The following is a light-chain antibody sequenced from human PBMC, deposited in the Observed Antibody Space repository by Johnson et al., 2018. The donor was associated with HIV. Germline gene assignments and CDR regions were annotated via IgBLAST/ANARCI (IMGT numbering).Light chain of an antibody. J-gene: IGLJ1*01. CDR1: SCDIGNNY. Sequence: HSVLTQPLSVSAAPGQKVTISCSGSSCDIGNNYVSCHQQFPGTAPKLLIYENNKRPSGIPDRFSGSKSGTSATLGITGVQTGDEADYYCGTWDSSLSASYVCGTGTKVTVL. CDR3: GTWDSSLSASYV. CDR2: ENN. V-gene: IGLV1-51*02.